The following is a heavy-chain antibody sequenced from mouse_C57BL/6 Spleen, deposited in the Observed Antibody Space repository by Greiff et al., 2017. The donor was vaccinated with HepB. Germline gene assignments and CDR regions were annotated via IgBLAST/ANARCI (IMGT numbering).Heavy chain of an antibody. CDR1: GFTFSSYA. J-gene: IGHJ2*01. CDR3: ARPTGTGGYFDY. CDR2: ISDGGSYT. D-gene: IGHD4-1*02. V-gene: IGHV5-4*01. Sequence: EVQRVESGGGLVKPGGSLKLSCAASGFTFSSYAMSWVRQTPEKRLEWVATISDGGSYTYYPDNVKGRFTISRDNAKNNLYLQMSHLKSEDTAMYYCARPTGTGGYFDYWGQGTTLTVSS.